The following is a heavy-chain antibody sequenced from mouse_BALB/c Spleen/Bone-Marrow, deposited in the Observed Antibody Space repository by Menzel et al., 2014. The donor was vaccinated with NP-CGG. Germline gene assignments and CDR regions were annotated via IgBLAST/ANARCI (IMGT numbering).Heavy chain of an antibody. CDR3: ARGAMITTGYFDY. D-gene: IGHD2-4*01. CDR2: IYYSGTI. J-gene: IGHJ2*01. CDR1: GISIXTGNYR. V-gene: IGHV3-5*02. Sequence: EVKLMESGPGLVKPSQTVSLTCTVTGISIXTGNYRWSWIRQFPGNKLEWIGYIYYSGTITYNPSLTSRTTITRDTSXNQFFLEMNSLTAEDTATYYCARGAMITTGYFDYWGQGTTLTVSS.